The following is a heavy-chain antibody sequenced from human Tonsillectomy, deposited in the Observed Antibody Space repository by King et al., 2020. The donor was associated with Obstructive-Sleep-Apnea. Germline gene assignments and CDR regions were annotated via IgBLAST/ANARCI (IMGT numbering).Heavy chain of an antibody. J-gene: IGHJ4*02. V-gene: IGHV3-30*04. CDR2: VSYDGSIK. CDR1: GFTFSRYA. CDR3: ARDAAIFAMYYFDS. Sequence: VQLVESGGGVVQPGRSLRLSCAASGFTFSRYAMHWVRPAPGKGLEWVAIVSYDGSIKYYADSVKGRFTISRDNSKNTLFLQMSSLSAEDTAIYYCARDAAIFAMYYFDSWGQGTLVTVSS. D-gene: IGHD3-3*01.